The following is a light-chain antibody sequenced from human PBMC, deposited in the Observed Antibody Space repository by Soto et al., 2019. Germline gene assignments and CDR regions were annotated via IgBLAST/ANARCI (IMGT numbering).Light chain of an antibody. CDR3: QSYDSSLSGYV. J-gene: IGLJ1*01. V-gene: IGLV1-40*01. CDR1: SSNIGAGYD. Sequence: QSVLTQPPSVSGAPGQRVTISCTGSSSNIGAGYDVHWYQQLPGTAPKLLIYGNSNRPSGVPDRFSGSKSGTSASQAITGLRAEDDADYYCQSYDSSLSGYVFGTGTKLTVL. CDR2: GNS.